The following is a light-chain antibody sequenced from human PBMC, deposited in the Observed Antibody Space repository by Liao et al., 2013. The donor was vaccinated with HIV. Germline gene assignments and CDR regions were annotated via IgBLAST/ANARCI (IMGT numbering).Light chain of an antibody. Sequence: SYELTQPPSVSVSPGQTASITCSGDKLGDKYASWYQQKPGQSPVLVIYQDSKRPSGIPERFSGSNSGNTATLTISGTQAMDEADYHCQAWDSSAFLVFGGGTKLTVL. CDR1: KLGDKY. V-gene: IGLV3-1*01. J-gene: IGLJ2*01. CDR2: QDS. CDR3: QAWDSSAFLV.